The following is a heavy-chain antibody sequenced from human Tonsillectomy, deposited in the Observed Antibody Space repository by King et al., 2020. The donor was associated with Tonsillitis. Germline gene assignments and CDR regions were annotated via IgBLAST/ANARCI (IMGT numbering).Heavy chain of an antibody. CDR3: AKIGTAYGAFDI. CDR1: GDTFTGYH. J-gene: IGHJ3*02. Sequence: VQLVESGAEGKKPGASVKVSCKASGDTFTGYHMHRVRQARGQGLVWMGGISPNSGGTNYAQMFEGRVTMTRDTSITTAYMELSGLRSDDTAVYYCAKIGTAYGAFDIWGQGTMVTVSS. V-gene: IGHV1-2*02. D-gene: IGHD3-10*01. CDR2: ISPNSGGT.